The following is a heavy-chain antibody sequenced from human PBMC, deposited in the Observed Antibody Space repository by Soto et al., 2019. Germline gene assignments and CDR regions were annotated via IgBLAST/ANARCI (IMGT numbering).Heavy chain of an antibody. CDR1: GFTFSSYA. D-gene: IGHD6-19*01. CDR2: ISYDGSNK. V-gene: IGHV3-30-3*01. CDR3: VRDKYSSGWYAIDD. J-gene: IGHJ4*02. Sequence: GWSLGLSCAASGFTFSSYAMHWVRQAPGKGLEWVAVISYDGSNKYYADSVKGRFTISRDNSKNTLYLQMNSLRAEDTAVYYCVRDKYSSGWYAIDDWGQGTLVTVYS.